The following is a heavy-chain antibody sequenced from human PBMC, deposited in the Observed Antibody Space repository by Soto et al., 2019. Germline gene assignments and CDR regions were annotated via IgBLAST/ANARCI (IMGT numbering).Heavy chain of an antibody. D-gene: IGHD3-9*01. CDR3: ARWGVGYYDILTGPDAFDI. CDR1: GFTFSSYW. J-gene: IGHJ3*02. CDR2: IKQDGSEK. Sequence: GGSLRLSCAASGFTFSSYWMSWVRQAPGKGLEWVANIKQDGSEKYYVDSVKGRFTISRDNAKNSLYLQMNSLRAEDTAVYYCARWGVGYYDILTGPDAFDIWGQGTMVTVSS. V-gene: IGHV3-7*01.